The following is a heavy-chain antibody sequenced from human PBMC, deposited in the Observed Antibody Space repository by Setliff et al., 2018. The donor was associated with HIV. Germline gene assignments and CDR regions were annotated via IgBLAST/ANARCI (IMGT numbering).Heavy chain of an antibody. D-gene: IGHD3-10*01. V-gene: IGHV1-2*02. CDR1: GYTFTGYY. J-gene: IGHJ4*02. CDR3: ARGGLY. CDR2: INPKSGAI. Sequence: ASVKVSCKASGYTFTGYYIDWLRQAPAHGLEWMGRINPKSGAINYAQKFQGRVTVTRDTSISTAYMELRRLTPDDTAVYYCARGGLYWGQGTLVTVSS.